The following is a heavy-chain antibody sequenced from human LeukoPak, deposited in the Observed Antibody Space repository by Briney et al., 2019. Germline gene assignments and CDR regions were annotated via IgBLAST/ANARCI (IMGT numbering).Heavy chain of an antibody. J-gene: IGHJ4*02. CDR1: GFTFSSYA. CDR2: ISSSSSYI. Sequence: GGSLRLSCAASGFTFSSYAMSWVRQAPGKGLEWVSSISSSSSYIYYADSVKGRFTISRDNAKNSLYLQMNSLRAEDTAVYYCASEGRYSGFDYWGQGTLVTVSS. D-gene: IGHD2-15*01. CDR3: ASEGRYSGFDY. V-gene: IGHV3-21*01.